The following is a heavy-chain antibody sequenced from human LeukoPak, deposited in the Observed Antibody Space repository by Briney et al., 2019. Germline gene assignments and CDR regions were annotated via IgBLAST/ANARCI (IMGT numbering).Heavy chain of an antibody. D-gene: IGHD5-12*01. V-gene: IGHV4-4*08. CDR1: GGSISGNY. CDR3: ARVPSITWIPGVFDF. CDR2: IHFSGGT. Sequence: SETLSLTCSVSGGSISGNYWSWVRQPPGKGLEWIGNIHFSGGTSYNPSLGRRVTISIDTSKNECSLPLPSLPGAERHIYYCARVPSITWIPGVFDFWGQGTLVTVSS. J-gene: IGHJ4*02.